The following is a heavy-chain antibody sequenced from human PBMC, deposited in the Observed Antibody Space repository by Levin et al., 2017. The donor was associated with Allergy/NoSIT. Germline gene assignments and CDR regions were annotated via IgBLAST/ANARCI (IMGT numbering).Heavy chain of an antibody. D-gene: IGHD6-13*01. J-gene: IGHJ4*02. Sequence: ESLKISCAVYGGSFSGYYWSWIRQPPGKGLEWIGEINHSGSTNYNPSLKSRVTISVDTSKNQFSLKLSSVTAADTAVYYCARGRIAAAGAPFDYWGQGTLVTVSS. V-gene: IGHV4-34*01. CDR1: GGSFSGYY. CDR3: ARGRIAAAGAPFDY. CDR2: INHSGST.